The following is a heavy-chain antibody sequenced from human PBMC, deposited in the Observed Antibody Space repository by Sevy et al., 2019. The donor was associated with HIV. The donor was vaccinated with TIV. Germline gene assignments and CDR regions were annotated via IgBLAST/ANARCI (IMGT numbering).Heavy chain of an antibody. CDR3: AREIVGGPFDI. CDR1: GFTFSIYT. V-gene: IGHV3-48*01. J-gene: IGHJ3*02. Sequence: GGSLRLSCAASGFTFSIYTMTWVRQAPGKGLECVSYIVGSSSTIYYADSVKGRFTISRDNAKNSLYLLMNSLRAEDTAVYYCAREIVGGPFDIWGQGTMVTVSS. D-gene: IGHD1-26*01. CDR2: IVGSSSTI.